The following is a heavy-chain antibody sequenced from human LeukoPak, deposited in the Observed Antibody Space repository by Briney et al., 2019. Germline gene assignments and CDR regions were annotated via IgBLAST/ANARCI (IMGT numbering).Heavy chain of an antibody. J-gene: IGHJ4*02. CDR2: INSDGSST. CDR1: GFTFSSYW. V-gene: IGHV3-74*01. D-gene: IGHD4-17*01. Sequence: GGSLRLSCAASGFTFSSYWMHWVRQAPGKGLVWVSRINSDGSSTSYADSVKGRFTISRDNAKNSLYLQMNSLRAEDTAVYYCARENIESYGDNDGGLDYWGQGTLVTVSS. CDR3: ARENIESYGDNDGGLDY.